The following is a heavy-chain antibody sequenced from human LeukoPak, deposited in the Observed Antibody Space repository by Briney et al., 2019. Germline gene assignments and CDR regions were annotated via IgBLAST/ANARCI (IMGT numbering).Heavy chain of an antibody. Sequence: GGSLRLSCAASGFTFSSYWMYWVRRVPGKGLVWVSRINTDGTTTNYADSVQGRFTVSRDNAKNSLYLQMNSLRAEDMALYYCVKGETAVAGGAFDYWGQGTLVTVSS. V-gene: IGHV3-74*01. CDR2: INTDGTTT. CDR1: GFTFSSYW. D-gene: IGHD6-19*01. J-gene: IGHJ4*02. CDR3: VKGETAVAGGAFDY.